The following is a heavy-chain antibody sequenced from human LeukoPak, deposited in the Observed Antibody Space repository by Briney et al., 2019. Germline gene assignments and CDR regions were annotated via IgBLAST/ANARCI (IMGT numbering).Heavy chain of an antibody. J-gene: IGHJ4*02. CDR2: LAYDGTNE. V-gene: IGHV3-30*18. CDR3: VKLVGVGELFWGHFLEDF. CDR1: GFTFSDYA. D-gene: IGHD3-10*01. Sequence: GGSLRLSCAASGFTFSDYAMHWVRQAPGKGLEWVALLAYDGTNEYYTSSVEGRFTISRDNSKNTLYLQMNSLRAEDTAVYYCVKLVGVGELFWGHFLEDFWGQGTLVTVSS.